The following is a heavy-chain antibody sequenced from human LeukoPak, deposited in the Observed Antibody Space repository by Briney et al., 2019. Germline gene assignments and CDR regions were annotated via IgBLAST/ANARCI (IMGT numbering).Heavy chain of an antibody. J-gene: IGHJ4*02. CDR1: GFTFSNYA. V-gene: IGHV3-23*01. CDR3: AKAGTGTNMIFDY. CDR2: LSSSGGDT. Sequence: GGSLRLSCAASGFTFSNYAMSWVRQAPAKGLEWVSALSSSGGDTFYADSVKGRFTTSRDTSKNTLYLQMYSLRAEDTAVYYCAKAGTGTNMIFDYWGQGTLVTASS. D-gene: IGHD1-1*01.